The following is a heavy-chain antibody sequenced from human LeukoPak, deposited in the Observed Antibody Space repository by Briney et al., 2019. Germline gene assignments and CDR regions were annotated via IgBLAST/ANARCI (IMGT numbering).Heavy chain of an antibody. CDR3: ARHYGP. CDR2: IYESGSA. CDR1: GGSISSSFNY. D-gene: IGHD3-16*01. Sequence: PSETLSLTCTVSGGSISSSFNYWAWIRQPPGKGLEWIGSIYESGSAYYSPSLKSRITMSVDTSENQFSLKLTSVTAADTAVYYCARHYGPWGQGTLVTVSS. J-gene: IGHJ5*02. V-gene: IGHV4-39*01.